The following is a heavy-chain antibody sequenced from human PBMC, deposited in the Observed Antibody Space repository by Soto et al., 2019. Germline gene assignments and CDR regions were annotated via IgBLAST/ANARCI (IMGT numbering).Heavy chain of an antibody. J-gene: IGHJ6*03. Sequence: HPGGSLRLSCAASGFTFSSYAMSWVRQAPGKGLEWVSAISGSGGSTYYADSVKGRFTISRDNSKNTLYLQMNSLRAEDTAVYYCAKGQGQALGIAQLVSYYYYMDVWGKGTTVTVSS. V-gene: IGHV3-23*01. CDR2: ISGSGGST. D-gene: IGHD2-8*01. CDR1: GFTFSSYA. CDR3: AKGQGQALGIAQLVSYYYYMDV.